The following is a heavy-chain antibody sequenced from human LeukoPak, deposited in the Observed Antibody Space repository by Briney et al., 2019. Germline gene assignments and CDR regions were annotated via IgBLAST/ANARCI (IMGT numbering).Heavy chain of an antibody. CDR2: INPSGGST. V-gene: IGHV1-46*01. CDR1: GYTFTSYY. D-gene: IGHD3-10*01. J-gene: IGHJ4*02. CDR3: ARAPKLWFGESQSVDY. Sequence: ASVKVSCKASGYTFTSYYMHWVRHAPGQGLEWMGIINPSGGSTSYAQKFQGRVTMTRDTSPSTVYMELSSLRSEDTAVYYCARAPKLWFGESQSVDYWGQGTLVTVSS.